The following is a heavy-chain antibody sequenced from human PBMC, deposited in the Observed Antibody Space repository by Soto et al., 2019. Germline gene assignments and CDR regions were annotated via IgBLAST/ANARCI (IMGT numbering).Heavy chain of an antibody. D-gene: IGHD4-17*01. J-gene: IGHJ5*02. CDR3: ARADMTTVRPGRGVRCFDP. Sequence: SETLSLTCTVSGGSISRGGYYWSWIRQHPGKGLEWIGYIYYSGSTYYNPSLKSRVTISVDTSKNQFSLKLSSVAAADTAVYYCARADMTTVRPGRGVRCFDPWGQGTLVTVSS. V-gene: IGHV4-31*03. CDR2: IYYSGST. CDR1: GGSISRGGYY.